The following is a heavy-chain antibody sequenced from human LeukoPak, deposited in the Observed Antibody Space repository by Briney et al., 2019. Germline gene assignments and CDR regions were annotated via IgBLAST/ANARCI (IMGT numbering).Heavy chain of an antibody. CDR1: GGSLSTTGYY. CDR3: ARPRIVGAIDAFDI. V-gene: IGHV4-39*01. J-gene: IGHJ3*02. D-gene: IGHD1-26*01. CDR2: IYYSGST. Sequence: SETLSLTCTVSGGSLSTTGYYWAWIRQPPGKGLEWIGSIYYSGSTYYNPSLKSRVTLSEDTSKNEFSLRLSSVTAADTAVYYCARPRIVGAIDAFDIWGQGTMVSVSS.